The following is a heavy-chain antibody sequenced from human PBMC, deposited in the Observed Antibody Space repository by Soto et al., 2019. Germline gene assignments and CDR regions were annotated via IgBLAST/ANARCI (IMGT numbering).Heavy chain of an antibody. D-gene: IGHD2-2*02. J-gene: IGHJ4*02. CDR1: GGSFSGYY. CDR3: ARGPYCRSTSCYTGGGGAALTMNY. V-gene: IGHV4-34*01. CDR2: INHRGST. Sequence: QVQLQQWGAGLLKPSETLSLTCAVSGGSFSGYYWSWIRQPPGQGLEWIGEINHRGSTTYNPSPKSRAPRAVDTPQNQFALKLSSVTAADTAVYYCARGPYCRSTSCYTGGGGAALTMNYWGQGTLVTVSS.